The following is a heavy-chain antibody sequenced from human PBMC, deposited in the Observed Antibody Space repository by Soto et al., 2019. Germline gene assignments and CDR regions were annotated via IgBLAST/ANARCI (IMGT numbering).Heavy chain of an antibody. J-gene: IGHJ3*02. D-gene: IGHD3-10*01. Sequence: WTWIRQHPGKGLEWIGYTYYSGSTYYNPSLKSRLTISVDTSKNQFSLRLSSVTAADTAVHYCAREEAGAFDIWGQGTMVTVSS. V-gene: IGHV4-31*02. CDR2: TYYSGST. CDR3: AREEAGAFDI.